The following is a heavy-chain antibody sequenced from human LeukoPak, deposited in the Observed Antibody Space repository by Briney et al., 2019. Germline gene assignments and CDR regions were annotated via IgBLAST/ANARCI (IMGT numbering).Heavy chain of an antibody. CDR3: ASAASSGWYGYYFDY. CDR1: GGTFSSYA. J-gene: IGHJ4*02. D-gene: IGHD6-19*01. Sequence: SVKVSCKASGGTFSSYAISWVRHAPGQGLELMGGIIPIFGTANYAQKFQGRVTITADESTSTAYMELSSLRSEDTAVYYCASAASSGWYGYYFDYWGQGTLVTVSS. CDR2: IIPIFGTA. V-gene: IGHV1-69*13.